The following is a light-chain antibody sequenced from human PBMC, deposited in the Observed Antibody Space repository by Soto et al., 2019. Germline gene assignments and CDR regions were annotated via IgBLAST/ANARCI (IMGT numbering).Light chain of an antibody. Sequence: QTVVTQPPSVSGAPGQRVTISCTGSSSNIGATYGVHWYQQVPGTAPKLLIYGSTNRPSGVPDRFSGSKSGTSASLAITGLQAEDEADYYCQSYDSSLSGVLFGGGTKLTVL. J-gene: IGLJ2*01. CDR1: SSNIGATYG. CDR3: QSYDSSLSGVL. CDR2: GST. V-gene: IGLV1-40*01.